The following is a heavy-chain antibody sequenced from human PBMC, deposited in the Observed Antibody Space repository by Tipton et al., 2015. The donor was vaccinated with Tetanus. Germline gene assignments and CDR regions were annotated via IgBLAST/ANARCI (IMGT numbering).Heavy chain of an antibody. CDR1: GFTFDITFEKYA. D-gene: IGHD3-10*01. CDR3: VKDRGTDYGSGAYNFDF. J-gene: IGHJ4*02. CDR2: ISGLGRTT. Sequence: SLRLSCVASGFTFDITFEKYAMNWVRQAPGKGLEWVSGISGLGRTTDYADSVKGRFTVSRDNSKKTVFLQMNSLRAEDAAVYYCVKDRGTDYGSGAYNFDFWGQGTLVTVSS. V-gene: IGHV3-23*01.